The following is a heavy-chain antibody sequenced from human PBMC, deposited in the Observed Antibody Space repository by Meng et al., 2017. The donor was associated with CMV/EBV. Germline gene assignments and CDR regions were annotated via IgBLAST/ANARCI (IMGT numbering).Heavy chain of an antibody. CDR1: GYTFTSYG. J-gene: IGHJ3*02. CDR2: ISAYNGNT. Sequence: ASVKVSCKASGYTFTSYGISWVRQAPGQGLEWMGWISAYNGNTNYAQKLQGRVTMTTDTSTSTAYMELRSLRSDDTAVYYCAGDGYCSSTSCPAGNAFDIWGQGTMVTVSS. V-gene: IGHV1-18*01. CDR3: AGDGYCSSTSCPAGNAFDI. D-gene: IGHD2-2*03.